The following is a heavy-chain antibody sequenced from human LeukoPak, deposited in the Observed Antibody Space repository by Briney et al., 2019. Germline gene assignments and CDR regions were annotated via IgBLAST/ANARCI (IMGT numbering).Heavy chain of an antibody. CDR1: RFTFSSYG. CDR3: AKDQWGGNSERRPSYYYYMDV. CDR2: IRYDGSNK. Sequence: GGSLRLSCAASRFTFSSYGMHWVRQAPGKGLEWVAFIRYDGSNKYYADSVKGRFTISRDNSKNTLYLQMNSLRAEDTAVYYCAKDQWGGNSERRPSYYYYMDVWGKGTTVTVSS. V-gene: IGHV3-30*02. J-gene: IGHJ6*03. D-gene: IGHD4-23*01.